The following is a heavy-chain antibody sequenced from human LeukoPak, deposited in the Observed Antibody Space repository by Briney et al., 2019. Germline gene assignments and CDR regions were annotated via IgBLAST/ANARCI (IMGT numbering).Heavy chain of an antibody. CDR1: GFIFSDHY. CDR2: ITDDSLTM. Sequence: GGSLRLSCAASGFIFSDHYMDWVRQAPWKGLEWVSYITDDSLTMYYTDSVKGRFSISRDNAKNSLYLQMNSLRAEDTAVYYCVARGGWARFDYWGQGTLVTVSS. CDR3: VARGGWARFDY. D-gene: IGHD6-19*01. J-gene: IGHJ4*02. V-gene: IGHV3-11*04.